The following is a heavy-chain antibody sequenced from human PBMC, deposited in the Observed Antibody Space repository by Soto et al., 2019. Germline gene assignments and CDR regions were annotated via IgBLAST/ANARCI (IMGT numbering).Heavy chain of an antibody. CDR1: GFAFSTYA. CDR3: AKVTKRAAAGRYEYYKYGMDV. V-gene: IGHV3-23*01. Sequence: EVQLLESGGALEHPGGSLRLSCAAAGFAFSTYAMTWVRQAPGKGLEWVSVISGSGGSSYYAASVKGRFTISRDTSKNTLFLQMNGLRAEDTAVYYCAKVTKRAAAGRYEYYKYGMDVWGQGTTVTVSS. D-gene: IGHD6-13*01. CDR2: ISGSGGSS. J-gene: IGHJ6*02.